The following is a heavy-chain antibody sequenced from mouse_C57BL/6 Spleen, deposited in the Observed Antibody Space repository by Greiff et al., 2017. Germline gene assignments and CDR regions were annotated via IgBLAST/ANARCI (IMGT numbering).Heavy chain of an antibody. CDR2: FHPYNDDT. J-gene: IGHJ2*01. D-gene: IGHD3-2*02. V-gene: IGHV1-47*01. CDR1: GYTFTTYP. CDR3: ARGDSSGLYPFFDY. Sequence: QVHVKQSGAELVKPGASVKMSCKASGYTFTTYPIEWMKQNHGKSLEWIGNFHPYNDDTKYNEKFKGKATLTVEKSSSTVYLELSRLTSDDSAVYYCARGDSSGLYPFFDYWGQGTTLTVSS.